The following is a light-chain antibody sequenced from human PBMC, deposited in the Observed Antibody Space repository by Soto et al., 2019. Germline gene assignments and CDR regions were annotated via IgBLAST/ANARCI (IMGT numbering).Light chain of an antibody. CDR3: QQYIDWPLT. J-gene: IGKJ4*01. CDR1: QSVSRN. CDR2: DAS. V-gene: IGKV3-15*01. Sequence: EIVMTQSPATLSASPGERATLSCRASQSVSRNLAWYQQNPGQVPRLLIYDASTRATGVPARFSGSGSETGFTLTISSLQSEDFAVYYCQQYIDWPLTFGGGTRVEIK.